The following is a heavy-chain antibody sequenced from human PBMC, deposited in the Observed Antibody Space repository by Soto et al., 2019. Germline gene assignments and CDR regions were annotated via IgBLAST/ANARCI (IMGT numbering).Heavy chain of an antibody. J-gene: IGHJ4*02. CDR2: INHRGST. CDR3: ARSPGSSSRPSR. D-gene: IGHD6-13*01. CDR1: GGSFSGYY. Sequence: QVQLQQWGAGLLKPSETLSLTCAVYGGSFSGYYWSWIRQPPGKGLEWSGEINHRGSTNYNPSLKSRVSISVDTSKSHFSLKLSAVTAADTAVYSCARSPGSSSRPSRWGQGTLVTVSS. V-gene: IGHV4-34*01.